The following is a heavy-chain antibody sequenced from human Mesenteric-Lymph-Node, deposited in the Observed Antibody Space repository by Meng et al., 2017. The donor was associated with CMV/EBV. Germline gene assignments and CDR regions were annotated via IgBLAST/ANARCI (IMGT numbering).Heavy chain of an antibody. D-gene: IGHD4-11*01. CDR2: IYSGGST. CDR3: AKDSSTVTPYNWFDP. CDR1: GFSVSSNY. J-gene: IGHJ5*02. V-gene: IGHV3-53*01. Sequence: LSLTCAASGFSVSSNYMSWVRQAPGKGLEWVSVIYSGGSTYYADSVKGRFTISRDNSKNTLYLQMNSLRAEDTAVYYCAKDSSTVTPYNWFDPWGQGTLVTVSS.